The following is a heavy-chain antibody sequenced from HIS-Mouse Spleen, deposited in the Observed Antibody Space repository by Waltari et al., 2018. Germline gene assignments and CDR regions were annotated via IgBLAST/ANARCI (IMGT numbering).Heavy chain of an antibody. CDR1: GGSFSGYY. J-gene: IGHJ4*02. D-gene: IGHD6-6*01. CDR3: YSSSSFDY. Sequence: QVQLQQWGAGLLKPSETLSLTCAVYGGSFSGYYWSWIRQPPGKGLEWIGESNHSGSTNYNPSLKSRVTISVDTSKNQFSLKLSSVTAADTCARAGYSSSSFDYWGQGTLFTVSS. CDR2: SNHSGST. V-gene: IGHV4-34*01.